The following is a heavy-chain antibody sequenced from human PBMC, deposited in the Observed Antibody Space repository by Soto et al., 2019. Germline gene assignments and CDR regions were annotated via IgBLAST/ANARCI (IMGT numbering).Heavy chain of an antibody. Sequence: QVQLVESGGGVVQPGRSLRLSCAASGFTFSGYGIHWVRQAPGKGLEWVAIIWYDGSNKYYADSVKGRFTISRDNSENTRNLQMTSLRAEDTAVYYCARGNRWTGTTGWYFDLWGSGTLVTVSS. V-gene: IGHV3-33*01. CDR1: GFTFSGYG. CDR2: IWYDGSNK. D-gene: IGHD1-1*01. J-gene: IGHJ2*01. CDR3: ARGNRWTGTTGWYFDL.